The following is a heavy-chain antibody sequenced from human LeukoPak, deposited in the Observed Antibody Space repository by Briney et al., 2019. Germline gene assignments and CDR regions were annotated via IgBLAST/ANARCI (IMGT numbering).Heavy chain of an antibody. CDR3: ARVGGRDGYNGGTLGY. CDR2: INPNSGGT. D-gene: IGHD5-24*01. CDR1: GYTFTGYY. J-gene: IGHJ4*02. V-gene: IGHV1-2*02. Sequence: ASVKFSCKASGYTFTGYYMHWVRQAPGQGLEWMGWINPNSGGTNYAQKFQGRVTMTRDTSISTAYMELSRPRSDDTAVYYCARVGGRDGYNGGTLGYWGQGTLVTVSS.